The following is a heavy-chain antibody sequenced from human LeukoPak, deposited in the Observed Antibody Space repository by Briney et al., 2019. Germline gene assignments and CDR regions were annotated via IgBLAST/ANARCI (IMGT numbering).Heavy chain of an antibody. V-gene: IGHV3-48*03. Sequence: GGSLRLSCAASGFTFSSYEMNWVRQAPGKGLEWVSYISSSGSTIYYADSVKGRFTISRDNAKNSLYLQMNSLRAEDTAVYYCATEVVAATNDAFDIWGQGTVVTVSS. D-gene: IGHD2-15*01. J-gene: IGHJ3*02. CDR3: ATEVVAATNDAFDI. CDR2: ISSSGSTI. CDR1: GFTFSSYE.